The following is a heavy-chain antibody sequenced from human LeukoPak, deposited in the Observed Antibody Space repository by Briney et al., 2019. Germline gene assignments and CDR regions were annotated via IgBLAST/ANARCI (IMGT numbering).Heavy chain of an antibody. D-gene: IGHD3-22*01. CDR2: ISAYNGNT. Sequence: ASVKVSCKASGYTFTSYGISCVRQAPGQGLEWMGWISAYNGNTNYAQKLQGRVTMTTDTSTSTAYMELRSLRSDDTAVYYCARTATYYYDSSRYYPYDYWGQGTLVTVSS. CDR3: ARTATYYYDSSRYYPYDY. V-gene: IGHV1-18*01. J-gene: IGHJ4*02. CDR1: GYTFTSYG.